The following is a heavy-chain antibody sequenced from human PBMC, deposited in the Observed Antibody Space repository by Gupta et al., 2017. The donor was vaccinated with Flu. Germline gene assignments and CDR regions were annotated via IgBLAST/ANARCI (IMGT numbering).Heavy chain of an antibody. CDR3: ARDVGSGDYDS. V-gene: IGHV3-7*01. CDR1: GFTLSDYW. CDR2: INRDGSVI. D-gene: IGHD4-17*01. J-gene: IGHJ5*01. Sequence: EVQLVESGGGLVQPGGSLRLSCGDSGFTLSDYWMSWVRQAPGKGPELVANINRDGSVINYMDFVRGRFTISRDNAKNAVYFQMNSLRVDDTAVYYCARDVGSGDYDSWGQGTLVTVSS.